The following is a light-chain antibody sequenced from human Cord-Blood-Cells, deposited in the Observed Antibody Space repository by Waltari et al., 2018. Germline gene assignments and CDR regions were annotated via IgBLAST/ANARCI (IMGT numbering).Light chain of an antibody. CDR2: DAS. CDR1: QRVSSY. J-gene: IGKJ1*01. V-gene: IGKV3-11*01. CDR3: QQRSNWPPWT. Sequence: DIVFTQSPATLSLSPGERATLACRASQRVSSYLAWYQQNPGQAPRLLIYDASNTATGIPARFSGSVSGTHFTLTISSLEHEDFAVYYCQQRSNWPPWTFGQGTKVEIK.